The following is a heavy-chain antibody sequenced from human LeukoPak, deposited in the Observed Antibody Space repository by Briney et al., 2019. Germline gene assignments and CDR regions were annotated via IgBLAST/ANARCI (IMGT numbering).Heavy chain of an antibody. Sequence: PSETLSLTCTVSGASISSSDSYWSWIRQPPGKGLEWIGSTYRRGSTSYNPSLKSRVTVSEDMSKNHFSLRLSSVTAADTAVYYCARHVQDLGIKVWGQGTTVTVSS. J-gene: IGHJ6*02. V-gene: IGHV4-39*01. CDR1: GASISSSDSY. CDR3: ARHVQDLGIKV. CDR2: TYRRGST.